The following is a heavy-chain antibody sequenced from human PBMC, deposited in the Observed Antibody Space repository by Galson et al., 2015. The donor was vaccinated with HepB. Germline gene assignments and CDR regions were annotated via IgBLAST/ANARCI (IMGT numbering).Heavy chain of an antibody. CDR3: ARGITGTTSHYYYHMDV. CDR1: GFSLSTSGVC. D-gene: IGHD1-7*01. J-gene: IGHJ6*03. Sequence: LVKPTQTLTLTCTFSGFSLSTSGVCVTWIRQPPGKALEWLARIDWDDDKYFSTSLKTRLTISRGTSKNQVVLTMTNMDPVDTATYYCARGITGTTSHYYYHMDVWGKGTTVTVSS. V-gene: IGHV2-70*11. CDR2: IDWDDDK.